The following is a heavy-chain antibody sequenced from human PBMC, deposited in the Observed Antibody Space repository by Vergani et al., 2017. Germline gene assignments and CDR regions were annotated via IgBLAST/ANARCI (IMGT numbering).Heavy chain of an antibody. J-gene: IGHJ6*03. CDR1: GFTFSSYG. V-gene: IGHV3-30*18. CDR2: ISYDGSNK. Sequence: QVQLVESGGGVVQPGRSLRLSCAASGFTFSSYGMHWVRQAPGKGLEWVAVISYDGSNKYYADSVKGRFTISRDNSKTTLYLQMNSLRAEDTAVYYCAKVATGTTRYYYYYYMDVWGKGTTVTVSS. CDR3: AKVATGTTRYYYYYYMDV. D-gene: IGHD1-1*01.